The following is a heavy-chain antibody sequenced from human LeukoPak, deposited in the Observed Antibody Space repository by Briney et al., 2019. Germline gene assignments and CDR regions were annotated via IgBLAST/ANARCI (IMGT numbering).Heavy chain of an antibody. CDR2: IYYHENT. D-gene: IGHD6-13*01. V-gene: IGHV4-38-2*01. CDR1: GFTFSSYS. Sequence: GSLRLSCAASGFTFSSYSMSWVRQAPGKGLEWIGSIYYHENTYYNSSLKSRVTISVDTSKNQFSLKLSSVTAADTAVYYCASFCGAAAGTVPNKGYWGQGTLVTVSS. CDR3: ASFCGAAAGTVPNKGY. J-gene: IGHJ4*02.